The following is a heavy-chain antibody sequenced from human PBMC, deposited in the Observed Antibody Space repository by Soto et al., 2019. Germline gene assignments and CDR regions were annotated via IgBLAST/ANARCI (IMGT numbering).Heavy chain of an antibody. V-gene: IGHV4-39*01. D-gene: IGHD2-21*01. Sequence: SETLSLTCSVSGDSITTNGYYWGWIRQPPGKGLQWIGNVCWTGSTFSHPSLTSRVFISVDTSKNEFSLRLTSVTAADTAVYYCARSHSPYVLLTDYWCPGTLVTVSS. CDR2: VCWTGST. CDR3: ARSHSPYVLLTDY. J-gene: IGHJ4*02. CDR1: GDSITTNGYY.